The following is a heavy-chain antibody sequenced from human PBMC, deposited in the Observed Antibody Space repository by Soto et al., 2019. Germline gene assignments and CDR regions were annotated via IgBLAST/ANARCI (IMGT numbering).Heavy chain of an antibody. Sequence: ETLSLTCAVYGRSFSGYYWSWIRQPPGKGLEWIGEINHSGSTNYNPSLKSRVTISVDTSRNQFSLKLSSVTAADTAVYYCARGRRTAVTIDYWGQGALVTVSS. CDR2: INHSGST. J-gene: IGHJ4*02. CDR3: ARGRRTAVTIDY. D-gene: IGHD4-17*01. CDR1: GRSFSGYY. V-gene: IGHV4-34*01.